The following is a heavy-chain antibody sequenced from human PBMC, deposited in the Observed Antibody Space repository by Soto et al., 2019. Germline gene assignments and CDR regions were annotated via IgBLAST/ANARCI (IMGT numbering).Heavy chain of an antibody. CDR1: GDSVSSNSAA. Sequence: SQTRSLTCAIPGDSVSSNSAAWNWIRQYPSRGLEWLGRTYYRSKWYNDYAVSVKSRITINPDTYKNKFSLQLNMVTPEDTAVYYCARAGIVGATGYYYYGMDVWGQGTPVTVSS. J-gene: IGHJ6*02. CDR3: ARAGIVGATGYYYYGMDV. CDR2: TYYRSKWYN. V-gene: IGHV6-1*01. D-gene: IGHD1-26*01.